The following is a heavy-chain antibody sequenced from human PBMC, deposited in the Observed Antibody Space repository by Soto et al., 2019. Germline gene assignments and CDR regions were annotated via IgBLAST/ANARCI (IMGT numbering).Heavy chain of an antibody. V-gene: IGHV1-69*01. CDR3: ATGYNWNDDVYYYYGMDV. CDR1: GGTFSSYA. D-gene: IGHD1-20*01. Sequence: QVQLVQSGAEVKKPGSSVKVSCKASGGTFSSYAISWVRQAPGQGLEWMGGIIPIFGTANYAQKFQGRVTITGDESTSTAYMELSSLRSEDTAVYYCATGYNWNDDVYYYYGMDVWGQGTTVTVSS. CDR2: IIPIFGTA. J-gene: IGHJ6*02.